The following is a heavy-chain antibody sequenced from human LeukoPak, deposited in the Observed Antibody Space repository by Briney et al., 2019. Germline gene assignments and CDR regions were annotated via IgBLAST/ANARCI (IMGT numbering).Heavy chain of an antibody. Sequence: ASVKVSCKTSGYTFTSYGISWVRQAPGQGLEWMGWISAYNGNTNYAQKVQGRVTMTTDTSTSTAYMELRSLRSDDTAVYYCARGSPPRRNYDSRGYYSYYFDYWGQGTLVTVSS. CDR1: GYTFTSYG. V-gene: IGHV1-18*01. CDR3: ARGSPPRRNYDSRGYYSYYFDY. J-gene: IGHJ4*02. D-gene: IGHD3-22*01. CDR2: ISAYNGNT.